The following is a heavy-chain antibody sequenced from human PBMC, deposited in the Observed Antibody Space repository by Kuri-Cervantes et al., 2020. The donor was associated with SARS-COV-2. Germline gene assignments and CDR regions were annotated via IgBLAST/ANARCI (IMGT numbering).Heavy chain of an antibody. CDR3: ARVPRHICSSTSCYILGRGNYYYMDV. D-gene: IGHD2-2*02. J-gene: IGHJ6*03. CDR1: GGCISSYY. Sequence: GSLRLCFTVSGGCISSYYWSWIRQPAGKGLEWIGRIYTSGSTNYNPSLKSRVTMSVDTSKNQFSLKLSSVTAADTAVYYCARVPRHICSSTSCYILGRGNYYYMDVWGKGTTVTVSS. CDR2: IYTSGST. V-gene: IGHV4-4*07.